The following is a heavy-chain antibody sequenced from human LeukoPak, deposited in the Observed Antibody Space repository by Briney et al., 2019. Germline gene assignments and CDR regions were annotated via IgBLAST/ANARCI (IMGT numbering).Heavy chain of an antibody. CDR1: GFTFSDYY. J-gene: IGHJ3*02. Sequence: PGGSLRLSCAASGFTFSDYYMSWIRQAPGKGLEWVSYITSTGSTIYYADSVKGRFTISRDNAKNSLYLQMNSLRAEDTAVYYCAKDRWPYYDIMTGYDASDIWGQGTMVIVSS. CDR3: AKDRWPYYDIMTGYDASDI. D-gene: IGHD3-9*01. V-gene: IGHV3-11*04. CDR2: ITSTGSTI.